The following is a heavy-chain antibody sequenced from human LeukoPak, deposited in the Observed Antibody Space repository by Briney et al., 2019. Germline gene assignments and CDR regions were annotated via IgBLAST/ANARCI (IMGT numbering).Heavy chain of an antibody. V-gene: IGHV3-48*03. CDR2: ISSSGSTI. CDR3: ARDRPYDVGFDC. J-gene: IGHJ4*02. D-gene: IGHD3-3*01. Sequence: GGSLRLSCAASGFTFSSYEMNWVRQAPGKGLEWVSYISSSGSTIYYADSVKGRFTISRDNAKNSLYLQMNSLRAEDTAVYYCARDRPYDVGFDCWGQGTLVTVSS. CDR1: GFTFSSYE.